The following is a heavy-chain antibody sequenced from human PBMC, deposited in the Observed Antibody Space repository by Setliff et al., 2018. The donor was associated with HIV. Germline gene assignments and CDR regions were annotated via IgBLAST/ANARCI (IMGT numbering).Heavy chain of an antibody. D-gene: IGHD2-2*01. J-gene: IGHJ3*02. CDR1: TYTFSSYV. V-gene: IGHV1-18*01. CDR3: ATQRDIVMVPGQGGFDI. CDR2: ISVYNGNT. Sequence: ASVKVSCKASTYTFSSYVINWVRQAPGQELEWMGRISVYNGNTIHAQKLQGRVIMTTDTSTSTAYMELRSLRSDDTAMYYCATQRDIVMVPGQGGFDIWAQGTMVTVSS.